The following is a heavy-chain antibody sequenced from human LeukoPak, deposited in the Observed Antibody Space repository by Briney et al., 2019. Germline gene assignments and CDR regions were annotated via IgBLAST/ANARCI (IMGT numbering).Heavy chain of an antibody. CDR3: ARDSSGWYSPHTNTPHY. D-gene: IGHD6-19*01. V-gene: IGHV3-30*04. Sequence: GGSLRLSCAASGCTFSSYAMHWVRQAPGKGLEWVAVISYDGSNKYYADSVKGRFTISRDNSKNTLYLQMNSLRAEDTAVYYCARDSSGWYSPHTNTPHYWGQGTLVTVSS. CDR2: ISYDGSNK. CDR1: GCTFSSYA. J-gene: IGHJ4*02.